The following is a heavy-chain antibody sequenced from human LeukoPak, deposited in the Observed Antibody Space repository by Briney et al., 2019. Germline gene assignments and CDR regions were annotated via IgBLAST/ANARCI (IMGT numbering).Heavy chain of an antibody. Sequence: PGGSLRLSCAASQFTFSSSAMHWVRRTPGTGLEWVALISFDGTSQFYANSVRGRFTISRDNFKNTLYLQMNSLSAEDTAVYYCAKDPRVRVPTVTTPLHYWGQGTLVTVSS. J-gene: IGHJ4*02. CDR2: ISFDGTSQ. D-gene: IGHD4-11*01. V-gene: IGHV3-30-3*01. CDR1: QFTFSSSA. CDR3: AKDPRVRVPTVTTPLHY.